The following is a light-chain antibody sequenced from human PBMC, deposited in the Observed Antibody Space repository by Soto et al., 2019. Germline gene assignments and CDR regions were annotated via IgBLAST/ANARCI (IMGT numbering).Light chain of an antibody. CDR1: QSVSSSY. CDR2: DAS. J-gene: IGKJ5*01. V-gene: IGKV3-11*01. Sequence: VLTQSPATLSLSPGERATLSCGASQSVSSSYLAWYQQKPGQAPRLLIYDASNRATGIPARFSGSGSGTDFTLTISSLEPGDFAVYYCQQRSNWPPITFGQGTRLEIK. CDR3: QQRSNWPPIT.